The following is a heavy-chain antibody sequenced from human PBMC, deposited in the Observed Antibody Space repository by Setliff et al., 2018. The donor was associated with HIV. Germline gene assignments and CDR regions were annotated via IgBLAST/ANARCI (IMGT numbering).Heavy chain of an antibody. CDR3: AREWRGRYYYYMDV. CDR1: GGSISSGGYY. J-gene: IGHJ6*03. D-gene: IGHD3-10*01. V-gene: IGHV4-31*03. CDR2: IYYSGSA. Sequence: SETLSLTCTVSGGSISSGGYYWSWIRQHPEKGLEWIGYIYYSGSAYHNPSLKSRVTIALDTSKNQFSLKLTSMTAADTAVYYCAREWRGRYYYYMDVWGKGTTVTVSS.